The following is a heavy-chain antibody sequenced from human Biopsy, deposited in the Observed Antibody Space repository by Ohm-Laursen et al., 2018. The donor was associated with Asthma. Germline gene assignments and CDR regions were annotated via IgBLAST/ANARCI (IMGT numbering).Heavy chain of an antibody. Sequence: SVKVSCKISGYSLTDLSMHWVRQAPGQGLEWMGGHDHEEGGTVNAWRFQGRVTMTEDTSTDTAYMELSSLSSDDTAVYYCASDLPKDYVRYNFQFWGQGTLVTVSS. CDR1: GYSLTDLS. J-gene: IGHJ4*02. CDR3: ASDLPKDYVRYNFQF. V-gene: IGHV1-24*01. CDR2: HDHEEGGT. D-gene: IGHD4-17*01.